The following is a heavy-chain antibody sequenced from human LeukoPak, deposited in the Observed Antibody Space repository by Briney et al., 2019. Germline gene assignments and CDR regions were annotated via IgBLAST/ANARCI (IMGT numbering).Heavy chain of an antibody. J-gene: IGHJ5*02. Sequence: SETLSLTCTVSGGSISSSNYYWGCIRQPPGKGLDWIGEINHSGSTNYNPSLKSRVSISVDTSKNQFSLKLSSVTAADTAVYYCARGAPGCSSTSCPGWFDPWGQGTLVTVSS. D-gene: IGHD2-2*01. CDR1: GGSISSSNYY. CDR3: ARGAPGCSSTSCPGWFDP. CDR2: INHSGST. V-gene: IGHV4-39*07.